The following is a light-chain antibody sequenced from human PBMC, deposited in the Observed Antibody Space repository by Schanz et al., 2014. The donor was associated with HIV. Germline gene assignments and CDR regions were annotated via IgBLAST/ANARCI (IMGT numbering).Light chain of an antibody. J-gene: IGLJ3*02. CDR1: SIHAGGYNY. CDR3: TSYTSSTWV. Sequence: QSVLTQPASVSGSPGQSITISCTGTSIHAGGYNYVSWYQQHPGKAPKLMIYDVSYRPSGISNRFSGSKSGSTASLTISGLQAEDEADYYCTSYTSSTWVFGGGTKLTVL. V-gene: IGLV2-14*03. CDR2: DVS.